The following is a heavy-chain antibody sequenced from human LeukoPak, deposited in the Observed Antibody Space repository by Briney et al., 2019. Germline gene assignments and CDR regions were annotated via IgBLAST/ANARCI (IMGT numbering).Heavy chain of an antibody. J-gene: IGHJ2*01. Sequence: PWVTLSLTCIVSGSSIRSNYWRWMREPPGKALEGIGYIHHSGSTNDNPSLKSRVTISVDTSKNQFSLKLSSVTAADTAAYYCARHGDHSSPPDWYFDLWGRGTLVTVSS. D-gene: IGHD6-13*01. CDR3: ARHGDHSSPPDWYFDL. CDR2: IHHSGST. V-gene: IGHV4-59*08. CDR1: GSSIRSNY.